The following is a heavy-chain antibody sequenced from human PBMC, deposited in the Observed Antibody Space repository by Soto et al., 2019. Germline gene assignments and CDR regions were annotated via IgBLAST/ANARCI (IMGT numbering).Heavy chain of an antibody. Sequence: PSETLSLTCAVYGGSFHGYYWSWIRQPPGKGLEWIGEINHSGSVNFNPTFKSRVSISLVTSKNQFSLKLSSVTAADTAVYYCARDYCSSTSCYREYFDYWGQGTLVSVSS. CDR2: INHSGSV. V-gene: IGHV4-34*01. D-gene: IGHD2-2*02. CDR3: ARDYCSSTSCYREYFDY. J-gene: IGHJ4*02. CDR1: GGSFHGYY.